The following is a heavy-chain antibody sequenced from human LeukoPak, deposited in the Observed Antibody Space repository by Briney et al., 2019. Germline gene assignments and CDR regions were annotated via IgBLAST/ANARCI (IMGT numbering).Heavy chain of an antibody. CDR2: ISGSGGTT. J-gene: IGHJ4*02. Sequence: GGSLRLSCAASGFTFSSYAMSWVRQAPGKGLEWVSSISGSGGTTYYADSVKGRFTISRDNSKNTLYLQMNGLRAEDTAVYYCAKGYHITTQNYCFDFWGQGTLVTVSS. D-gene: IGHD3-9*01. V-gene: IGHV3-23*01. CDR1: GFTFSSYA. CDR3: AKGYHITTQNYCFDF.